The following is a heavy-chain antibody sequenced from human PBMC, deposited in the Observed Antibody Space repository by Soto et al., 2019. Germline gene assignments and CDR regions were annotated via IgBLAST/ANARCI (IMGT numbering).Heavy chain of an antibody. Sequence: PGGSLRLSCAASGLTFNSYAMHWVRQAPGRGLEWVAVISHDGSNKYYAGSVKGRFTISRDNSKNTLYLQINSLRAEDTAVYYCAREALITMKGYGLDVWGQGTTVTVSS. CDR1: GLTFNSYA. CDR3: AREALITMKGYGLDV. V-gene: IGHV3-30-3*01. CDR2: ISHDGSNK. D-gene: IGHD3-22*01. J-gene: IGHJ6*02.